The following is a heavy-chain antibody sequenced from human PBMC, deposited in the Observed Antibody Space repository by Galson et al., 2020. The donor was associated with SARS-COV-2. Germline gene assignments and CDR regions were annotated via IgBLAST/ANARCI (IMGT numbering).Heavy chain of an antibody. V-gene: IGHV1-24*01. Sequence: ASVKVSCKVSGYTLTEISMHWVRQAPGKGHEWMGGFDPEDGETIYAQKFQGRVTMTEDTSTDTAYMELSSLRSEDTAVYYCTSDYGDYWGQGTLVTVSS. CDR2: FDPEDGET. J-gene: IGHJ4*02. CDR3: TSDYGDY. CDR1: GYTLTEIS.